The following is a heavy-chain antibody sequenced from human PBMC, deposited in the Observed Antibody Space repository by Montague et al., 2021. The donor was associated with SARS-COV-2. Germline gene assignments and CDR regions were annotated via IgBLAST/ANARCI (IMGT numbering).Heavy chain of an antibody. D-gene: IGHD5-12*01. CDR3: AENQGGYDTFDI. CDR2: ISGSGSKT. V-gene: IGHV3-11*01. Sequence: SLRLSCAASGFIFSDYYMTWIRQAPGKGLEWVSHISGSGSKTYYADSVKGRFTITRDTANNSVYLQMNFLGAEDTAVYYGAENQGGYDTFDIWGQGTTVTVSS. J-gene: IGHJ3*02. CDR1: GFIFSDYY.